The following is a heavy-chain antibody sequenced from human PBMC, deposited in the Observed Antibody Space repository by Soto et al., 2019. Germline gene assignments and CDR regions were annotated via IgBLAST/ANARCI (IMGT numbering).Heavy chain of an antibody. CDR2: IYYSGST. CDR1: GGSISSYY. D-gene: IGHD7-27*01. Sequence: PSETPSLTCTVSGGSISSYYWSWIRQPPGKGLEWIGYIYYSGSTNYNPSLKSRVTISVDTSKNQFSLKLSSVTAADTAVYYCARLRRGTGVYYYYMDVWGKGTTVTVSS. CDR3: ARLRRGTGVYYYYMDV. V-gene: IGHV4-59*08. J-gene: IGHJ6*03.